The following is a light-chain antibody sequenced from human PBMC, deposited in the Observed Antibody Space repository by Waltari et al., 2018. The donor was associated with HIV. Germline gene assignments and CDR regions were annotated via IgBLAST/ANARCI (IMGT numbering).Light chain of an antibody. CDR1: TSNLRTGSD. Sequence: QSALTPPPSVSAAPGPRLTISCPRSTSNLRTGSDVPSYQQLPGTAPKLRIYANTNRPAGVPDRFSGSKSGTSASLAITGLQAEDEADYYCQSYDSRLSGSVFGGGTKLTVL. V-gene: IGLV1-40*01. CDR2: ANT. CDR3: QSYDSRLSGSV. J-gene: IGLJ3*02.